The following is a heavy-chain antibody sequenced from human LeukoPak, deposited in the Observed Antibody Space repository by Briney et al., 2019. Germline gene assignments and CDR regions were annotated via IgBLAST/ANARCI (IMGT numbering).Heavy chain of an antibody. CDR3: SWGHGKKDCPTAALDY. Sequence: GGSLRLSCAASGFNFSNYSMHWVRQAPGKGLEWVSSISSASGYIHYADSARGRFTISRDNAKNSVFLQMNILRAEDTAVYYYSWGHGKKDCPTAALDYWGQGTLVTVSS. CDR1: GFNFSNYS. V-gene: IGHV3-21*01. J-gene: IGHJ4*02. D-gene: IGHD2-21*01. CDR2: ISSASGYI.